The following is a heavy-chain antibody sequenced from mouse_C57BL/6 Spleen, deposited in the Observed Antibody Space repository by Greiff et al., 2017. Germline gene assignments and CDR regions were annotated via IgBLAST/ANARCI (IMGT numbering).Heavy chain of an antibody. CDR3: ARKGEWRYFDV. V-gene: IGHV1-61*01. D-gene: IGHD1-3*01. J-gene: IGHJ1*03. Sequence: QVQLQQSGAELVRPGSSVKLSCKASGYTFTSYWMDWVKQRPGQGLEWIGNIYPSDSETHYNQKFKDKATLTVDKSSSTAYMQLSSLTSEDSAVYYCARKGEWRYFDVWGTGTTVTVSS. CDR2: IYPSDSET. CDR1: GYTFTSYW.